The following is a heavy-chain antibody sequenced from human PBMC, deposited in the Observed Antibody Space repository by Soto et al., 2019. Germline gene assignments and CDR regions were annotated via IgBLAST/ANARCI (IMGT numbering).Heavy chain of an antibody. V-gene: IGHV1-3*01. D-gene: IGHD3-22*01. CDR1: GYTFTHNA. Sequence: QVQLVQSGAEVKKTGASVKVSCKASGYTFTHNAMHWVRQAPGQRPEWVGWINVGIGETKYSQKLQGRVSITSDTSASTVYMGLSSLRSEDTAVYYCARDSWITMNAFDIWGQGTLVTVSS. CDR2: INVGIGET. J-gene: IGHJ3*02. CDR3: ARDSWITMNAFDI.